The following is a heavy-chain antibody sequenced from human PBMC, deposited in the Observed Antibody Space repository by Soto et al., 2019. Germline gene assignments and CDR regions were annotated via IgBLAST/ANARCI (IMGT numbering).Heavy chain of an antibody. CDR3: AKDRQYPRDYVHY. V-gene: IGHV3-23*01. J-gene: IGHJ4*02. CDR1: GFTVTSNG. CDR2: ISPNGQGI. D-gene: IGHD4-4*01. Sequence: EVKLLESGGGLVQPGGSLRLSCGVSGFTVTSNGVSWVRQAPGKGLEWVSAISPNGQGIWYADSVKGRFTISRDISRNTVFLQMDSLRAEDTAVYYCAKDRQYPRDYVHYWGQRTLVTVSS.